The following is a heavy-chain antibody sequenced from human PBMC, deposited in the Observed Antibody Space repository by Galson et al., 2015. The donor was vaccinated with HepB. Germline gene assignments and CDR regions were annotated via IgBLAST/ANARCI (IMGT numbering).Heavy chain of an antibody. CDR3: AKDPRRSYWYFDL. Sequence: SLRLSCAASGFTFSSYGMHWVRQAPGKGLEWVAFIRYDGSNKYYADSVKGRFTISRDNSKNTLYLQMNSLRAEDTAVYYCAKDPRRSYWYFDLWGRGTLVTVSS. CDR2: IRYDGSNK. J-gene: IGHJ2*01. V-gene: IGHV3-30*02. CDR1: GFTFSSYG.